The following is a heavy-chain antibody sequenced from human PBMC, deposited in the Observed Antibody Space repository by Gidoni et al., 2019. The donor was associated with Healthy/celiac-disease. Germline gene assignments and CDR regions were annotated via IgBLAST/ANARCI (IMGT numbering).Heavy chain of an antibody. CDR3: ARHLTMVRGEVWFDP. V-gene: IGHV4-39*01. D-gene: IGHD3-10*01. Sequence: LQLQESGPGPVKPSETLSLPCTVSGASISSSSYYWGWIRQPPGKGLEWIGSIYYSGSTYYNPSLKSLVTISVDTSKNPFSLKLSSVTAADTAVYYCARHLTMVRGEVWFDPWSQGTLVTVSS. CDR2: IYYSGST. J-gene: IGHJ5*02. CDR1: GASISSSSYY.